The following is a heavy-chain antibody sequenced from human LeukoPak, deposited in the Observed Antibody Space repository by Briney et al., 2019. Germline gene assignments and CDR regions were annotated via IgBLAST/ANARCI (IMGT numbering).Heavy chain of an antibody. V-gene: IGHV3-73*01. J-gene: IGHJ4*02. CDR2: IRSKANSYAT. CDR1: GFTFSGSV. D-gene: IGHD3-16*02. CDR3: TRRGSSSYTGSDY. Sequence: GGSLRLSCAASGFTFSGSVMHWVRQASGKGLEWVGRIRSKANSYATAYAASVKGRFTISRDDSKNTAYLQMNSLKTEDTAVYYCTRRGSSSYTGSDYWGQGTLVTVSS.